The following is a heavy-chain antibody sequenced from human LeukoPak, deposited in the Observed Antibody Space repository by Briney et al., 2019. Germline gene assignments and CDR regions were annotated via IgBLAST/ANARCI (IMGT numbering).Heavy chain of an antibody. CDR2: IYTSGNT. D-gene: IGHD6-19*01. CDR1: GGSISSGSYY. V-gene: IGHV4-61*09. Sequence: PSETLSLTCTVSGGSISSGSYYWTWIRQPAGRGLEWIGHIYTSGNTHYNPSLKSRVSISVDTSKNQFSLNLSSVTAADTAVYYCARFVGLTVAGTSYWSFAVWGRDTLVTVSS. J-gene: IGHJ2*01. CDR3: ARFVGLTVAGTSYWSFAV.